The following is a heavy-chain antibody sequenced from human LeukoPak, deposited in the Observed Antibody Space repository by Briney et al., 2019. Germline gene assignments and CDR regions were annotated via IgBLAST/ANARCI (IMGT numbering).Heavy chain of an antibody. CDR1: GFTFDDYT. D-gene: IGHD2-2*03. V-gene: IGHV3-43*01. CDR3: AKDSGWILFDD. CDR2: ISWDGGSK. Sequence: PGGSLRLPCAASGFTFDDYTMHWVRQAPGKGLEWVSLISWDGGSKYYADSVKGRFTISRDNSKNTLYLQMNSLRDEDTAVYYCAKDSGWILFDDWGQGTLVTVSS. J-gene: IGHJ4*02.